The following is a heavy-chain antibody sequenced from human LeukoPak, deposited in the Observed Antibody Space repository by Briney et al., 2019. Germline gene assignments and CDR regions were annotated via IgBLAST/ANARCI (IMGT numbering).Heavy chain of an antibody. CDR1: GYSISSGYY. CDR3: ARDGGAIAAAGTGAFDY. D-gene: IGHD6-13*01. Sequence: PSETLSLTCTVSGYSISSGYYWGWIRQPPGKGLEWIGSIYHSGSTYYNPSLKSRVTISVDTSKNQFSLKLSSVTAADTAVYYCARDGGAIAAAGTGAFDYWGQGTLVTVSS. V-gene: IGHV4-38-2*02. CDR2: IYHSGST. J-gene: IGHJ4*02.